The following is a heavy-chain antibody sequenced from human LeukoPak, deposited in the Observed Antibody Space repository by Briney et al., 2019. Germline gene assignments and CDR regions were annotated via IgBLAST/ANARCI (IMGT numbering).Heavy chain of an antibody. D-gene: IGHD6-19*01. V-gene: IGHV4-38-2*01. Sequence: SETLSLTCAVSGYSISSGYYWGWIRQPPGKGLEWIGSIYHSGTTCYNPSLKSRVTVSVDTSKNQFSLKLNSVTAADTAVYYCARSSGRSLMGGDYWGQGTLVTVSS. CDR2: IYHSGTT. CDR3: ARSSGRSLMGGDY. J-gene: IGHJ4*02. CDR1: GYSISSGYY.